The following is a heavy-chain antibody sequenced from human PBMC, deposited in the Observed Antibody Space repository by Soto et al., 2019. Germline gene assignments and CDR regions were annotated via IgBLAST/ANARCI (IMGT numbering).Heavy chain of an antibody. CDR1: GGSISSSSFY. CDR3: VRRRASTPNWFDP. J-gene: IGHJ5*02. CDR2: IYYSGNT. V-gene: IGHV4-39*01. Sequence: QVQLQESGPGLVKPSETLSLSCSVSGGSISSSSFYWGWIRQPPGKGLEWIGSIYYSGNTYYNPSLESRVALSADTSTNQFSLKLSFVTAGDTAVYYCVRRRASTPNWFDPWGEGTLVIVSS.